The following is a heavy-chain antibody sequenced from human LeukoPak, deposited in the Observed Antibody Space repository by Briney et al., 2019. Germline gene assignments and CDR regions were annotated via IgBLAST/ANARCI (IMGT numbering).Heavy chain of an antibody. CDR1: GGSISSTSYY. CDR2: IYYSGST. CDR3: ARRITIFGVGRFDY. D-gene: IGHD3-3*01. V-gene: IGHV4-39*01. J-gene: IGHJ4*02. Sequence: SETLSLTCTVSGGSISSTSYYWGWIRQPPGKGLEWIGSIYYSGSTYYNPSLKSRVTISVDTSKNQFSLKLSSVTAADTAVYYCARRITIFGVGRFDYWGQGTLVTVPS.